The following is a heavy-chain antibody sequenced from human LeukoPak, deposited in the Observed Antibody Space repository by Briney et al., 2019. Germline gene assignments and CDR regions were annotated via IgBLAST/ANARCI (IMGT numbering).Heavy chain of an antibody. CDR2: ISYDGSNK. D-gene: IGHD6-13*01. Sequence: PGGSLRLSCAASGFTFSSYGMHWVRQAPGKGLEWVAVISYDGSNKYYADSVKGRFTISRDNSKNTLYLQMNSLRAEDTAVYYCARGFLAAAAYVEYWGQGTLVTVSS. J-gene: IGHJ4*02. CDR1: GFTFSSYG. CDR3: ARGFLAAAAYVEY. V-gene: IGHV3-30*03.